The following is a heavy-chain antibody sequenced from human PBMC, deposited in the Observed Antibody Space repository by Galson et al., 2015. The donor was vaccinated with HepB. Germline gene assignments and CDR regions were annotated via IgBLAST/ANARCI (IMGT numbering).Heavy chain of an antibody. CDR2: ISWNSGGI. CDR1: GLSSDDSA. CDR3: AKDHSSSWYRAWFDP. J-gene: IGHJ5*02. D-gene: IGHD6-13*01. V-gene: IGHV3-9*02. Sequence: SPTSSCGASGLSSDDSATHCLRRSPGKGLEWVSGISWNSGGIGYADSVKGRFTISRDNAKNSLYLQMNSLRTEDTALYFCAKDHSSSWYRAWFDPWGQGTLVTVSS.